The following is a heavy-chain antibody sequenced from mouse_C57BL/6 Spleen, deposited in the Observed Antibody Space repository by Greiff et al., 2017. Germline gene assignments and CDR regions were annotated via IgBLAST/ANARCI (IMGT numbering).Heavy chain of an antibody. Sequence: QVQLQQPGAELVMPGASVKLSCKASGYTFTSYWMHWVKQRPGQGLEWIGEIDPSDSYTNYNQKFKGKSTLTVDKSSSTAYMQLSSLTSEDSAVYYCAINYGSSLRGFAYWGQGTLVTVSA. CDR1: GYTFTSYW. D-gene: IGHD1-1*01. CDR2: IDPSDSYT. CDR3: AINYGSSLRGFAY. J-gene: IGHJ3*01. V-gene: IGHV1-69*01.